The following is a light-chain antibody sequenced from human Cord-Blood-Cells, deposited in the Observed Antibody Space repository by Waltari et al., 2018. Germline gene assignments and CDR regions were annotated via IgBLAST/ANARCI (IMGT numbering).Light chain of an antibody. CDR3: SSYAGSNNLV. CDR1: SSDVGGYNY. Sequence: QSALTQSPSASGSPGQSVTISCTGTSSDVGGYNYVSWYQQHPGKAPKPMIYEVSKRPSGVPDRFSGSKSGNTASLTVSGLQAEDEADYYCSSYAGSNNLVFGGGTKLTVL. V-gene: IGLV2-8*01. J-gene: IGLJ2*01. CDR2: EVS.